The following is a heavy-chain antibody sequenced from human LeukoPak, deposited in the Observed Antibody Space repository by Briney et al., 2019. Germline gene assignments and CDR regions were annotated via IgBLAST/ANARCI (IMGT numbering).Heavy chain of an antibody. V-gene: IGHV3-48*03. Sequence: GVSLRLSCAASGFTFSSYEMNWVRQAPGKGLEWVSYISSSGSTIYYADSVKGRFTISRDNAKNSLYLQMNSLRAEDTAVYYCARERGYSGRYYGMDVWGQGTTVTVSS. D-gene: IGHD5-12*01. CDR1: GFTFSSYE. CDR3: ARERGYSGRYYGMDV. J-gene: IGHJ6*02. CDR2: ISSSGSTI.